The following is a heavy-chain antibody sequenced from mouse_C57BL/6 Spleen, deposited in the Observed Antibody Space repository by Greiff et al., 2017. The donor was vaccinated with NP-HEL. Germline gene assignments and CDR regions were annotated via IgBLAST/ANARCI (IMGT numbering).Heavy chain of an antibody. V-gene: IGHV5-17*01. CDR3: ARPRGNPWYFDV. CDR1: GFTFSDYG. D-gene: IGHD2-1*01. J-gene: IGHJ1*03. CDR2: ISSGSSTI. Sequence: DVQLVESGGGLVKPGGSLKLSCAASGFTFSDYGMHWVRQAPEKGLEWVAYISSGSSTIYYADTVKGRFTISRDNAKNTLFLQMTSLRSEDTAMYYCARPRGNPWYFDVWGTGTTVTVSS.